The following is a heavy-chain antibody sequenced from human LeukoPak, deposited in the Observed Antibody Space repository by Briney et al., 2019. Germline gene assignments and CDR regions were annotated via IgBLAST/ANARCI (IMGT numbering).Heavy chain of an antibody. CDR3: AAGPPRYCSTTTCQADY. J-gene: IGHJ4*02. D-gene: IGHD2-2*01. CDR2: IKQDGSEK. V-gene: IGHV3-7*03. CDR1: GFTFSTYW. Sequence: PGGSLRLSCGASGFTFSTYWMSWVRQAPGKGLEWVANIKQDGSEKYYVDSVRGRFTISRDNAKSSLYLQMTSLRAEDTAVYYCAAGPPRYCSTTTCQADYWGQGTLVTVSS.